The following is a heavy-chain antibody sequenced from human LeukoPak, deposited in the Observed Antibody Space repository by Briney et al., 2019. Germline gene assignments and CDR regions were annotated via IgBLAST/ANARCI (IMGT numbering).Heavy chain of an antibody. V-gene: IGHV4-34*01. CDR1: GGSFSGYY. D-gene: IGHD6-13*01. CDR3: ARGRPYSSSGNYYYYMDV. CDR2: INHSGST. J-gene: IGHJ6*03. Sequence: SKTLSLTCAVYGGSFSGYYWSWIRQPPGKGLEWIGEINHSGSTNYNPSLKSRVTISVDTSKNQFSLKLSSVTAADTAVYYCARGRPYSSSGNYYYYMDVWGKGTTVTVSS.